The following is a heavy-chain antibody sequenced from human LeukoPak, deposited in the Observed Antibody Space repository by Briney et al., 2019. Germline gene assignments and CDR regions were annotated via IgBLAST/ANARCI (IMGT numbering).Heavy chain of an antibody. J-gene: IGHJ4*02. CDR1: GGSISSYY. V-gene: IGHV4-59*01. CDR3: ARSPRYYYDSSGYYVYYFDY. D-gene: IGHD3-22*01. CDR2: IYYSGST. Sequence: SETLSLTCTVSGGSISSYYWSWIRQPPGKGLEWIGYIYYSGSTNYNPSLKSRVTIPVDTSKNQFSLKLSSVTAADTAVYYCARSPRYYYDSSGYYVYYFDYWGQGTLVTVSS.